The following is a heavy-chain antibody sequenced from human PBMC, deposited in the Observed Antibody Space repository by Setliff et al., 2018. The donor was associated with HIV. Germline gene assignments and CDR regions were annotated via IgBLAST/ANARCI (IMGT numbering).Heavy chain of an antibody. CDR2: IYSGGST. V-gene: IGHV4-59*12. J-gene: IGHJ6*03. Sequence: KASETLSLTCTVSGGSIGGYYWSWIRQPPGTGLEWLGCIYSGGSTNYNPSLESRVTISVDTSKNQFSLKLSSVTAADTAVYYCARGTAYYNFWSGYSQDYYYYMDVWGKGTTVTVSS. CDR1: GGSIGGYY. D-gene: IGHD3-3*01. CDR3: ARGTAYYNFWSGYSQDYYYYMDV.